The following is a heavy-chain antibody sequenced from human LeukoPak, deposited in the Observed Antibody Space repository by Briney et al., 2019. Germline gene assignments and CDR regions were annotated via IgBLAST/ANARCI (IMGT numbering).Heavy chain of an antibody. CDR2: INQSGST. Sequence: SETLSLTCAVYGGSFSGYYWNWIRQPPGKGLEWIGEINQSGSTNYNPSLKSRVTISFDTSKNQFSLKLSSVTAADTAVYYCAPGAMVRGVLPRFDPWGQGTLVTVSS. CDR3: APGAMVRGVLPRFDP. J-gene: IGHJ5*02. CDR1: GGSFSGYY. V-gene: IGHV4-34*01. D-gene: IGHD3-10*01.